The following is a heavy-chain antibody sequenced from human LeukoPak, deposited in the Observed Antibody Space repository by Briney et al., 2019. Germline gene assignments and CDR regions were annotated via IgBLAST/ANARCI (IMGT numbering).Heavy chain of an antibody. V-gene: IGHV4-39*07. Sequence: SETLSLTCTVSGGSISSSSYYWGWIRQPPGKGLEWIGSIYYSGSTYYNPSLKSRVTISVDTSKTQFSLKLSSVTAEDTAVYYCVKSPWYHGSGSYSGTIHWGQGTLVTVSS. CDR3: VKSPWYHGSGSYSGTIH. J-gene: IGHJ4*02. D-gene: IGHD3-10*01. CDR1: GGSISSSSYY. CDR2: IYYSGST.